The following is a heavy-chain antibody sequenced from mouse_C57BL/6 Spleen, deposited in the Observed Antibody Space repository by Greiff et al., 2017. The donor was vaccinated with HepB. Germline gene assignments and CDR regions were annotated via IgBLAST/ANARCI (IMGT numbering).Heavy chain of an antibody. CDR3: TRDLGLPLAMDY. J-gene: IGHJ4*01. CDR1: GFTFSSYA. CDR2: ISSGGDYI. Sequence: EVQRVESGAGLVKPGGSLKLSCAASGFTFSSYAMSWVRQTPEKRLEWVAYISSGGDYIYYADTVKGRFTISRDNARNTLYLQMSSLKSEDTAMYYCTRDLGLPLAMDYWGQGTSVTVSS. V-gene: IGHV5-9-1*02. D-gene: IGHD2-2*01.